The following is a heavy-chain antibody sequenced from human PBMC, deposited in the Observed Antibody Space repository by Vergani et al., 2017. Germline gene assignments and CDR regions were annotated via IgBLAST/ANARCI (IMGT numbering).Heavy chain of an antibody. J-gene: IGHJ4*02. CDR3: ARGRPHGAYCGGDCYPKPFDY. CDR2: VYPSGST. Sequence: QVQLQESGPGLVKPSETLSLICSVSGVSMQSGSFYWTWIRQTAERRLEWMGRVYPSGSTNYNPSLKSRVTISVDTSKNQFSLKLSSVTAADTAVYYCARGRPHGAYCGGDCYPKPFDYWGQGTLVTVSS. V-gene: IGHV4-61*02. CDR1: GVSMQSGSFY. D-gene: IGHD2-21*02.